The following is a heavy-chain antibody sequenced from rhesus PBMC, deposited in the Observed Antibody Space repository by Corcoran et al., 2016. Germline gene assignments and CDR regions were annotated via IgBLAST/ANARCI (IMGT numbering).Heavy chain of an antibody. Sequence: EVQLVESGGGLVQPGGSLRLSCAASGFTFSSSAMHWVRQASGKGLGGVGRNISKSNNYETGYAASVKGRFPISRDDSKNTAYLQMNSLKTEDTAVYYCARAVYYFDYWGQGVLVTVSS. D-gene: IGHD1-44*01. J-gene: IGHJ4*01. CDR3: ARAVYYFDY. V-gene: IGHV3-118*01. CDR1: GFTFSSSA. CDR2: NISKSNNYET.